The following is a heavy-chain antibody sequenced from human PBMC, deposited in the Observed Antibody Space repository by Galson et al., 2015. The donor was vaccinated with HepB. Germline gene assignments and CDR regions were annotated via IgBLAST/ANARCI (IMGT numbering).Heavy chain of an antibody. D-gene: IGHD2-2*01. CDR1: GGSISSYY. CDR3: ARDRGYCSSTSCYPTNWFDP. J-gene: IGHJ5*02. CDR2: IYYSGST. V-gene: IGHV4-59*01. Sequence: SETLSLTCTVSGGSISSYYWSWIRQPPGKGLGWIGYIYYSGSTNYNPSLKSRVTISVDTSKNQFSLKLSSVTAADTAVYYCARDRGYCSSTSCYPTNWFDPWGQGTLVTVSS.